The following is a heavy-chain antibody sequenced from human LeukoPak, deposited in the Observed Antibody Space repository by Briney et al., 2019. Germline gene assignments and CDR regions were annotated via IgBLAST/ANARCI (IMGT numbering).Heavy chain of an antibody. CDR3: AKGGKWDVTPFDY. CDR2: ITWNSDNI. J-gene: IGHJ4*02. D-gene: IGHD1-26*01. CDR1: GFTFDDYA. Sequence: PGGSLRLSCAASGFTFDDYAMHWVRQAPGKGLEWVSGITWNSDNIVYADSVKGRFTISRDNSKNTLYLQVNSLRAEDTAVYYCAKGGKWDVTPFDYWGQGTLVTVSS. V-gene: IGHV3-9*01.